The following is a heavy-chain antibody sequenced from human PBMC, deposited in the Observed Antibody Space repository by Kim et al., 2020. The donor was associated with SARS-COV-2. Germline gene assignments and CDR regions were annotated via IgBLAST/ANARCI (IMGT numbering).Heavy chain of an antibody. J-gene: IGHJ6*02. Sequence: TDYAAPVKGRFTSSRDDSKNSLYLQMNSLKTEDTAIYYCTTNANGNYGMDGWGQGTTVTVSS. CDR2: T. V-gene: IGHV3-15*01. D-gene: IGHD1-1*01. CDR3: TTNANGNYGMDG.